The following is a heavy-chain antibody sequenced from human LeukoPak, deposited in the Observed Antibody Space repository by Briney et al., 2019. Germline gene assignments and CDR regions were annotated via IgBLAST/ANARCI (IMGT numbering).Heavy chain of an antibody. CDR2: FDPEDGET. V-gene: IGHV1-24*01. CDR3: ATLVVVAATPLGFDY. D-gene: IGHD2-15*01. CDR1: GYTLTELS. Sequence: ASVKVSCKVSGYTLTELSMHWVRQAPGKGPEWMGGFDPEDGETIYAQKFQGRVTMTEDTSTDTAYMELSSLRSEDTAVYYCATLVVVAATPLGFDYWGQGTLVTVSS. J-gene: IGHJ4*02.